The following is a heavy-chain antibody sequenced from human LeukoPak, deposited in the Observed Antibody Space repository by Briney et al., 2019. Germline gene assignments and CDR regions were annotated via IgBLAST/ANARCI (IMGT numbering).Heavy chain of an antibody. CDR3: ARDRVAGNRRDY. Sequence: PGGSLRLSCAASGFTFSDYYMSWIRQAPGKGLEWVSYLSGGGRTIYYADSVKGRFTISRDNAKNSLYLQMNSLRAEDTAVYYCARDRVAGNRRDYWGQGTLVTVSS. CDR2: LSGGGRTI. J-gene: IGHJ4*02. D-gene: IGHD6-19*01. V-gene: IGHV3-11*04. CDR1: GFTFSDYY.